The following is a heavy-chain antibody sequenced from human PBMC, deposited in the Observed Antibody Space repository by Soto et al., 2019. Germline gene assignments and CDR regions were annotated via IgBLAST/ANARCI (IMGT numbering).Heavy chain of an antibody. CDR3: AKDMATVVTNYYYYGMDV. Sequence: GGSLRLSCAASGFTFDDYAMHWVRQAPGKGLEWVSGISWNSGSIGYADSVKGRFTISRDNAKNSLYLQMNSLRAEDTALYYCAKDMATVVTNYYYYGMDVWGQGTTVTVSS. D-gene: IGHD2-21*02. J-gene: IGHJ6*02. CDR1: GFTFDDYA. V-gene: IGHV3-9*01. CDR2: ISWNSGSI.